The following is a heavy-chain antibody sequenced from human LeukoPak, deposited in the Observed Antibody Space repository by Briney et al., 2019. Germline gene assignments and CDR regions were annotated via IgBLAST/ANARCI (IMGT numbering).Heavy chain of an antibody. CDR1: GFTFSSYA. CDR2: ISGSGGST. J-gene: IGHJ4*02. V-gene: IGHV3-23*01. Sequence: QAGGSLRLSCAGSGFTFSSYAMSWVRQAPGKGLEWVSAISGSGGSTYYADSVKGRFTISRDNSKNTLYLQMNSLRAEDTAVYYCAKGGYSSLHDEGEFGYWGQGTLVTVSS. D-gene: IGHD6-13*01. CDR3: AKGGYSSLHDEGEFGY.